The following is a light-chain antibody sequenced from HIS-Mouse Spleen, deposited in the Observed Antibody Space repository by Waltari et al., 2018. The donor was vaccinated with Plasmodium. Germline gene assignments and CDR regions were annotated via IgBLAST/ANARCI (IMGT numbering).Light chain of an antibody. CDR2: GAS. J-gene: IGKJ3*01. V-gene: IGKV3-15*01. Sequence: EIMMTQSPATLSVSPGERATLSCRASQSVSSNLAWYQQKPGQAPRLLIYGASTRATGIPARFSGSGSGTEFTLTISSQQSEDFAVYYCQQYNNWSFTFGPGTKVDIK. CDR1: QSVSSN. CDR3: QQYNNWSFT.